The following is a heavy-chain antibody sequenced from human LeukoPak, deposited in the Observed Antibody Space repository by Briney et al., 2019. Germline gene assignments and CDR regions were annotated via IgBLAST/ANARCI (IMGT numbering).Heavy chain of an antibody. CDR2: ISPSGTT. CDR3: ATRNYYFDY. D-gene: IGHD1-7*01. Sequence: HPSETLSLTCSVSRGSINRYSWSWIRQPPGKGLQWLGYISPSGTTKFNPFLKNRVAMSVDTSKSQFSLELTSVTAMDTAVYYCATRNYYFDYWGQGTLVTVS. CDR1: RGSINRYS. J-gene: IGHJ4*02. V-gene: IGHV4-4*09.